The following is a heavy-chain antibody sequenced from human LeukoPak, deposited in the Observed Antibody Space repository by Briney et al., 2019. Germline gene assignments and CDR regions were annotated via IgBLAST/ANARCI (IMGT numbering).Heavy chain of an antibody. V-gene: IGHV3-48*03. Sequence: GGSLRLSCAASGFTFFSYEMNWVRQAPGKGLEWVSYISSSGSTIYYADSVKGRFTISRDNAKNSLYLQMNSLRAEDTAVYYCARDRGWGMDVWGKGTTITISS. CDR1: GFTFFSYE. CDR2: ISSSGSTI. D-gene: IGHD5-12*01. CDR3: ARDRGWGMDV. J-gene: IGHJ6*03.